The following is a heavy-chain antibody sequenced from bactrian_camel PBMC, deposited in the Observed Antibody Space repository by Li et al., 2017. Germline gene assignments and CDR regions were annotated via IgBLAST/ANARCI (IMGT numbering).Heavy chain of an antibody. J-gene: IGHJ4*01. CDR2: INSGGGTT. V-gene: IGHV3S25*01. D-gene: IGHD5*01. CDR1: GATFSSIW. Sequence: QLVESGGGSVQAGGSLTLSCAASGATFSSIWMRWVRQAPGKGLEWVSTINSGGGTTYYADSMKGRATMSRDNNKNRVSLQMNDLKPEDTAVYYCVRAPYEFNEGWRGGPQGRGTQVTVS.